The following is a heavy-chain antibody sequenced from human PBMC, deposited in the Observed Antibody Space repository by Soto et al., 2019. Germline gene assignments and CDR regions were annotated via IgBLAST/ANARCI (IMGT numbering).Heavy chain of an antibody. V-gene: IGHV3-48*01. Sequence: EVELVESGGGLVQPGGSLRLSCAASGLTFSSYSMNWVRQAPGKGLECVSYISSSSSTIYYADSVKGRFTISRDNAKNSLYLQMNSLRAEDTAVYYCARVGDYGDYGGQVDFDYWGQGTLVTVSS. J-gene: IGHJ4*02. D-gene: IGHD4-17*01. CDR2: ISSSSSTI. CDR1: GLTFSSYS. CDR3: ARVGDYGDYGGQVDFDY.